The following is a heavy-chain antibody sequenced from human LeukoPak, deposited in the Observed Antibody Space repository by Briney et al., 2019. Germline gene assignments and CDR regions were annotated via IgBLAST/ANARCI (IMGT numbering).Heavy chain of an antibody. D-gene: IGHD6-19*01. J-gene: IGHJ4*02. CDR1: GFTFSTYA. Sequence: GGSLRLSCAASGFTFSTYAMSWVRQAPGKGLECVSALSGNGNTIYYADSVEGRFTISRDNSKNTLYLQMNSLRAEDTAVYYCARGQWLAFDYWGQGTLVTVSS. V-gene: IGHV3-23*01. CDR2: LSGNGNTI. CDR3: ARGQWLAFDY.